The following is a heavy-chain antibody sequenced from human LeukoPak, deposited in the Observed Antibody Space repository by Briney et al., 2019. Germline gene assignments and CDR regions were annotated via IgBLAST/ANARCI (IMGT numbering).Heavy chain of an antibody. CDR3: VRKVIVATNYFDL. V-gene: IGHV3-23*01. J-gene: IGHJ4*02. Sequence: GGSLRLSCAASGFTFRSHAMSWVRQAPGKGLEWVSSIGGSGDRTYYADSVKGRLTISRDNSKKTVYVQVNSLRADDTAVYYCVRKVIVATNYFDLWGQGTLVTVSS. D-gene: IGHD2-15*01. CDR1: GFTFRSHA. CDR2: IGGSGDRT.